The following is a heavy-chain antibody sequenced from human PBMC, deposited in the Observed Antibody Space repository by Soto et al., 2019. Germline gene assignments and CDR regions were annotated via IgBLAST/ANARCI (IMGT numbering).Heavy chain of an antibody. Sequence: SVKVSCKASGGTFSSYTISWVRQAPGQGLEWMGRIIPILGIANYAQKFQGRVTITADKSTSTAYMELSSLRSEDTAVYFCARKPPLYCSSTSCPIESDFDYWGQGTLVTVSS. CDR1: GGTFSSYT. CDR3: ARKPPLYCSSTSCPIESDFDY. D-gene: IGHD2-2*01. J-gene: IGHJ4*02. V-gene: IGHV1-69*02. CDR2: IIPILGIA.